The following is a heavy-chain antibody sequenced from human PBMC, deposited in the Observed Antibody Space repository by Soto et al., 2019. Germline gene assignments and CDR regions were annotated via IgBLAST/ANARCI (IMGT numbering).Heavy chain of an antibody. CDR2: IYYSGST. Sequence: QVQLQESGPGLVKPSETLSLTCTVSGASISSYYWSWIRQPPGKGLEWIGYIYYSGSTIYSPSLMSRVSISVDTSKNQFSLRLSSVTAADTAVYYCAKTYCSTTSCYFRTWFDYWGQGTLVTVSS. D-gene: IGHD2-2*01. J-gene: IGHJ4*02. CDR3: AKTYCSTTSCYFRTWFDY. CDR1: GASISSYY. V-gene: IGHV4-59*01.